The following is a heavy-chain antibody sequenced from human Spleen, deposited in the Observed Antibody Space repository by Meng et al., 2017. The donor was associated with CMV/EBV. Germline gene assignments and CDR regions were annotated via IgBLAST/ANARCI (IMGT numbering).Heavy chain of an antibody. CDR2: IYSGVDRT. CDR1: GFTLSSFA. Sequence: ASGFTLSSFAMAWVRRTPGKGLECVSVIYSGVDRTDYADSVKGRFIISRDYSRNTLYLQMNTLRPEDTAVYYCARLIGGSYTGYFEFWGQGTLVTVSS. V-gene: IGHV3-23*03. D-gene: IGHD1-26*01. CDR3: ARLIGGSYTGYFEF. J-gene: IGHJ4*02.